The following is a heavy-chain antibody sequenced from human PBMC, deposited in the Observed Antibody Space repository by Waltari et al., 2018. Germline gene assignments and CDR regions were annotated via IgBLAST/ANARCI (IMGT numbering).Heavy chain of an antibody. J-gene: IGHJ3*02. CDR1: GFTVRNNY. CDR3: GNIGAFDI. Sequence: EVQLVESGGGLIQPGGSLRISCAASGFTVRNNYITWVRQAPGKGLEWVSVIYSGGGTYYADSVRGRFTISRDKVKNTVNSLRAEDTAVYYCGNIGAFDIWGQGTM. V-gene: IGHV3-53*01. D-gene: IGHD5-12*01. CDR2: IYSGGGT.